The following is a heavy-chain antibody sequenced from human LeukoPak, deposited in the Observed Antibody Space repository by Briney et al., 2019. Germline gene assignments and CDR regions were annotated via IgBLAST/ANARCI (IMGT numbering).Heavy chain of an antibody. V-gene: IGHV1-69*13. CDR3: ATLPNYDSSGYYLGNWFDP. CDR1: VGTFSSYA. D-gene: IGHD3-22*01. J-gene: IGHJ5*02. Sequence: SVKVSCKASVGTFSSYAISWVRQAPGQGLEWVGGIIPIFDTANYAQKFQGRVTITADESTSTAYMELSSLRSEDTAGYYCATLPNYDSSGYYLGNWFDPWGQGTLVTVSS. CDR2: IIPIFDTA.